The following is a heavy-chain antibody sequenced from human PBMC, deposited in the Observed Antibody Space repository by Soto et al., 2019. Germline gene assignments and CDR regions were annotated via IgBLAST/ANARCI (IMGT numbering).Heavy chain of an antibody. CDR1: GYTFTSYD. CDR3: AREVSGFDGYYYYGMGV. J-gene: IGHJ6*02. CDR2: MNPNSGNT. D-gene: IGHD3-10*01. V-gene: IGHV1-8*01. Sequence: AAVKVSCKASGYTFTSYDINWVRQATGQGLEWMGWMNPNSGNTGYAQKFQGRVTMTRNTSISTAYMELSSLRSEDTAVYYCAREVSGFDGYYYYGMGVWGQGTTVTVSS.